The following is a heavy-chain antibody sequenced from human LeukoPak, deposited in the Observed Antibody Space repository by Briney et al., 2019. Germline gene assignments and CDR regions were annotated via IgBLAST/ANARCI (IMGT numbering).Heavy chain of an antibody. J-gene: IGHJ4*02. V-gene: IGHV4-59*12. CDR1: RGSLNSYY. CDR3: ARGTTKGYYYDSSGYYTK. D-gene: IGHD3-22*01. Sequence: SETLSLTCILSRGSLNSYYWGWVLQPPGKRLELIGYIYYSGRANYNPSLKSRVTISLDTSTNQISLKLTSETAADTAVYFCARGTTKGYYYDSSGYYTKWGQGTLVTVSS. CDR2: IYYSGRA.